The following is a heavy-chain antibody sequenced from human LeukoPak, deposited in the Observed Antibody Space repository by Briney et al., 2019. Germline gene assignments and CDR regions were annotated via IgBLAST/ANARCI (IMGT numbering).Heavy chain of an antibody. Sequence: SETLSLTCTVSGVSISRYYWSWIRQPAGKGLEWIGRICSSGTTNYNPSLKSRVTMSVDTSKNQLSLRLSSVTAADTAVYYCARDGRDCSGGSCFDWGQGTLVIVSS. CDR3: ARDGRDCSGGSCFD. CDR1: GVSISRYY. CDR2: ICSSGTT. V-gene: IGHV4-4*07. D-gene: IGHD2-15*01. J-gene: IGHJ4*02.